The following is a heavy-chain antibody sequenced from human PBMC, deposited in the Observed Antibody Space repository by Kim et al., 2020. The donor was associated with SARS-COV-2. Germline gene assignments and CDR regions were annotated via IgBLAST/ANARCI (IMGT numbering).Heavy chain of an antibody. CDR3: AKDRGYYDSSGYYYWGGFDY. Sequence: RFTISRDNAKNSLYLQMNSLRAEDTALYYCAKDRGYYDSSGYYYWGGFDYWGQGTLVTVSS. J-gene: IGHJ4*02. D-gene: IGHD3-22*01. V-gene: IGHV3-9*01.